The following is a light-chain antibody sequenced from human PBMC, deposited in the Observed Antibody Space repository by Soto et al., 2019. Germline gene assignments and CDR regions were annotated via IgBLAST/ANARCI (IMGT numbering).Light chain of an antibody. Sequence: DIQMTKSPSTLSASVGDRVTITCRAGQPIRTWLAWYQQKPVEAPELLIFDASTAKGGAPSRFSGSGSGTDFPLTINRLQREDFATFYCQQYNSAPYTFGQGTTVDIK. CDR2: DAS. V-gene: IGKV1-5*01. CDR3: QQYNSAPYT. CDR1: QPIRTW. J-gene: IGKJ2*01.